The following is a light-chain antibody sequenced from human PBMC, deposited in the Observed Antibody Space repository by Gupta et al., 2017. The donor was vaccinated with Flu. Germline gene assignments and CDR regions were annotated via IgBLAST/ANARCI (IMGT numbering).Light chain of an antibody. Sequence: QSALTQPRSVSGSPGQSVTISCNGTTSDVGTYHYVSWYQQHPGKAPKRSNYDVSTRPSGVPFSFSGSNYATTVTITVSGVEAEDEYYYYSYSNRTTVLFGGGTKLTVL. V-gene: IGLV2-11*01. CDR2: DVS. J-gene: IGLJ2*01. CDR1: TSDVGTYHY. CDR3: YSNRTTVL.